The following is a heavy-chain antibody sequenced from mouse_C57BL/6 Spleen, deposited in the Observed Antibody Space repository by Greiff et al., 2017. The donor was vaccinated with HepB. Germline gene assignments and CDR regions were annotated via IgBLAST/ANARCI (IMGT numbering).Heavy chain of an antibody. J-gene: IGHJ2*01. CDR1: GYAFTNYL. V-gene: IGHV1-54*01. CDR2: INPGSGGT. CDR3: ARRGYGSYYFDY. Sequence: QVQLQQSGAELVRPGTSVKVSCKASGYAFTNYLIEWVKQRPGQGLEWIGVINPGSGGTNYNEKFKGKATLTADKSSSTAYMQLSSLKSEDSAVYFCARRGYGSYYFDYWGQGTTLTVSS. D-gene: IGHD1-1*01.